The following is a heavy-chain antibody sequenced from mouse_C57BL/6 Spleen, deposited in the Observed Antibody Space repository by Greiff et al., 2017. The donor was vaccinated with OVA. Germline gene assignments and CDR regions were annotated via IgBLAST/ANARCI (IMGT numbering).Heavy chain of an antibody. Sequence: VKLMESGPELVKPGASVKISCKASGYAFSSSWMNWVKQRPGKGLEWIGRIYPGDGDTNYNGKFKGKATLTADKSSSTAYMQLSSLTSEDSAVYVCARDDYDVFYAMDYWGQGTSVTVSS. CDR2: IYPGDGDT. CDR3: ARDDYDVFYAMDY. CDR1: GYAFSSSW. J-gene: IGHJ4*01. D-gene: IGHD2-4*01. V-gene: IGHV1-82*01.